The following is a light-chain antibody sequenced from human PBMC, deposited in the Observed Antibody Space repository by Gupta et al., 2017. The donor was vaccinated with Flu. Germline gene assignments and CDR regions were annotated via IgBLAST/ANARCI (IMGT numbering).Light chain of an antibody. Sequence: IQMTQSPSTLPASVGDSVTLTCRASQNVSSWLAWYQQRPGKAPKLLIYKASTVHTGVSSRFSGSGSGTEFILTISSLQPDDLATYYCQQYNMYPKTFGQGTKVELK. J-gene: IGKJ1*01. CDR3: QQYNMYPKT. CDR2: KAS. CDR1: QNVSSW. V-gene: IGKV1-5*03.